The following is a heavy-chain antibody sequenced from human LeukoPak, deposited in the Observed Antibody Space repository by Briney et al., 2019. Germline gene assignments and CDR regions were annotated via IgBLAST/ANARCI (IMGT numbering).Heavy chain of an antibody. CDR2: IFAGGGAA. D-gene: IGHD3-22*01. CDR3: AKNYYDRRGPYSWVFDY. CDR1: GFTFSDYA. V-gene: IGHV3-23*01. Sequence: GGSLRLSCPVSGFTFSDYAMTWVRQAPGKGLEWVSSIFAGGGAALYADSVRGRFTIFRDDSKSTLFLQMHSLRAEDTAIYYCAKNYYDRRGPYSWVFDYWGQGTWSPSPQ. J-gene: IGHJ4*02.